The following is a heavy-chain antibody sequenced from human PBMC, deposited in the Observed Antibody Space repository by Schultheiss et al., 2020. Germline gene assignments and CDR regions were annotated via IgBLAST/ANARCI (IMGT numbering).Heavy chain of an antibody. Sequence: GGSLRLSCAASGFTFDDYAMHWVRQAPGKGLEWVSGISWNSGGIDYVDSVKGRFTISRDNAKNSLYLQMNSLRAEDTALYYCVRDTSRAQDYWGQGSLVTVSS. V-gene: IGHV3-9*01. CDR3: VRDTSRAQDY. CDR1: GFTFDDYA. J-gene: IGHJ4*02. CDR2: ISWNSGGI. D-gene: IGHD1-26*01.